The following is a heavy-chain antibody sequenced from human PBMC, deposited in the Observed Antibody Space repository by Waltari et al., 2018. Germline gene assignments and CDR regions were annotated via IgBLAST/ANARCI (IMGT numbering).Heavy chain of an antibody. J-gene: IGHJ3*02. V-gene: IGHV5-51*01. CDR3: ARDSSSWEDAFDI. CDR2: IYPGDSDT. Sequence: IPGKGLEWMGIIYPGDSDTRYSPSCQGQVTISADKSISTAYLQWSSLKASDTAMYYCARDSSSWEDAFDIWGQGTMVTVSS. D-gene: IGHD6-13*01.